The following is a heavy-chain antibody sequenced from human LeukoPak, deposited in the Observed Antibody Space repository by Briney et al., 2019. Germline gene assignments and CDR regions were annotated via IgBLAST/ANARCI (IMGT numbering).Heavy chain of an antibody. D-gene: IGHD1-26*01. J-gene: IGHJ4*02. CDR3: ARDAGWGYYDL. CDR1: GFNFSTSW. Sequence: GGPLRLSCVLSGFNFSTSWVPWVGRAPGEGLEWVHNIDKHGSGKYYVDSVKGRFAISRDYASNSVFLQMDSLRAEDTSVYYCARDAGWGYYDLWGQGTPVTVSS. V-gene: IGHV3-7*01. CDR2: IDKHGSGK.